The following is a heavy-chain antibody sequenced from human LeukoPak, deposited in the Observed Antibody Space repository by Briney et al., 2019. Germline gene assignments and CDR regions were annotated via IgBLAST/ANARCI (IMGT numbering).Heavy chain of an antibody. CDR2: INQDGSEK. J-gene: IGHJ3*02. CDR1: GFTFSSYW. CDR3: ASLGVQQAFDI. D-gene: IGHD3-10*01. Sequence: GGSLRLSCAASGFTFSSYWMTWVRQAPGKGLEWVAHINQDGSEKYYVDCVKGRFTISRDNAKNSLYLQMNSLRAGDTAVYYCASLGVQQAFDIWGQGTMVTVSS. V-gene: IGHV3-7*01.